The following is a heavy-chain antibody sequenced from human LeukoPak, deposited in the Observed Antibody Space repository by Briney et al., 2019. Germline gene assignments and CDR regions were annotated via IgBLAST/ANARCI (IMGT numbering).Heavy chain of an antibody. CDR2: ISYDGTNK. Sequence: PGGSLRLSCAASGFTFSSYGMHWVRQAPGKGLEWVAVISYDGTNKYYADSVKGRFTISRDNSKTTLYLQMNSLRAEDTAVYYCASGYGSGSYYKFDYWGQGTLVTVSS. CDR3: ASGYGSGSYYKFDY. J-gene: IGHJ4*02. CDR1: GFTFSSYG. V-gene: IGHV3-30*03. D-gene: IGHD3-10*01.